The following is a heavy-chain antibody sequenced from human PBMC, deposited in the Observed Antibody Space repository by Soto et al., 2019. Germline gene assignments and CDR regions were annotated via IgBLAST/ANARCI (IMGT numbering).Heavy chain of an antibody. Sequence: GGSLRLSCAASGFTFSTYAMSWVRQGPGKGLEWVSSISVSGSPYYADPVKGRFTVSRDNSKDTLYLQMNSLTAEDTAVYFCAKNYLFDSSRPGTLVTVSS. V-gene: IGHV3-23*01. J-gene: IGHJ4*02. CDR3: AKNYLFDS. CDR1: GFTFSTYA. D-gene: IGHD3-10*01. CDR2: ISVSGSP.